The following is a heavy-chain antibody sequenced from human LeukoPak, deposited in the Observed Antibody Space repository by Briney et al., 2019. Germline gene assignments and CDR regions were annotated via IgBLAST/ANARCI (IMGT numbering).Heavy chain of an antibody. CDR1: GDSISSYY. Sequence: PSETLSLTCTVSGDSISSYYWSWMRQSPGKGLEWIGYIYHTEDTKYNPSLKSRVIILLDTSKNQVSLKLTSVTAADTAVYYCARQMITFGGVIVPFDFWGQGTLVTVSS. V-gene: IGHV4-59*01. CDR2: IYHTEDT. J-gene: IGHJ4*02. D-gene: IGHD3-16*02. CDR3: ARQMITFGGVIVPFDF.